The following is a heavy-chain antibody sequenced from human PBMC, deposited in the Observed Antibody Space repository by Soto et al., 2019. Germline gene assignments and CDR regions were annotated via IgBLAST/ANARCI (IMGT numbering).Heavy chain of an antibody. CDR1: GGSLSSSAYS. V-gene: IGHV4-30-2*01. CDR2: IYQSGST. D-gene: IGHD3-22*01. CDR3: ARELLFYDSDGFSGDDAFDI. J-gene: IGHJ3*02. Sequence: QMHLQESGSGLVKPSQTLSLTCAVSGGSLSSSAYSWSWIRQPPGKGLEWIGFIYQSGSTYYNPSLKSRVTMSLDRPQNQFSLTRSSVTAADTAVYYCARELLFYDSDGFSGDDAFDIWGQGTMVTVSS.